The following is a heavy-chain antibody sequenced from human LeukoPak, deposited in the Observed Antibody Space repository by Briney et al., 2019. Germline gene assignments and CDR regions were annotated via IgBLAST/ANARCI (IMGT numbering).Heavy chain of an antibody. CDR2: ISSSSSTI. D-gene: IGHD5-18*01. V-gene: IGHV3-48*01. CDR3: AKAWNWYSCGFDAFDI. Sequence: GGSLRLSCAASGFTFSSYSMNWVRQAPGKGLEWVSYISSSSSTIYYADSVKGRFTISRDNSKNTLYLQMNSLRAEDTAVYYCAKAWNWYSCGFDAFDIWGQGTMVTVSS. CDR1: GFTFSSYS. J-gene: IGHJ3*02.